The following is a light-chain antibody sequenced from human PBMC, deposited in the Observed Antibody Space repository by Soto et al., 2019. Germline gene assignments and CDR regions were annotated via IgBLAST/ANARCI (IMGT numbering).Light chain of an antibody. J-gene: IGLJ1*01. CDR3: SSFTSSTSYV. V-gene: IGLV2-14*03. CDR1: SSDVGSYNS. Sequence: QSVLTQPASVSGSPGQSIAISCTGTSSDVGSYNSVSWYQQYPGKAPKLMIHDLNNRPSGISDRFSGSKSGNTASLTISGLQAEDEADYYCSSFTSSTSYVFGTGTKLTVL. CDR2: DLN.